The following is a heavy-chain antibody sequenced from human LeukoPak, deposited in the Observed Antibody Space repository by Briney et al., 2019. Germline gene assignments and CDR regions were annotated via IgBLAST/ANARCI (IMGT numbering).Heavy chain of an antibody. Sequence: PGGSLRLSCAASGFTFSSYWMSWVRQAPGKGLEWVANIKQDGSEKYYVDSVKDRFTISRDNAKNSLYLQMNSLRAEDTAVYYCARVPNGYCSSTSCFPMDVWGKGTTVTVSS. J-gene: IGHJ6*04. CDR2: IKQDGSEK. CDR3: ARVPNGYCSSTSCFPMDV. CDR1: GFTFSSYW. D-gene: IGHD2-2*01. V-gene: IGHV3-7*01.